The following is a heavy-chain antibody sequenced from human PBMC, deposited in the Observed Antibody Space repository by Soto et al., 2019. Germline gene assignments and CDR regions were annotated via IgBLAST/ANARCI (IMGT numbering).Heavy chain of an antibody. D-gene: IGHD3-10*01. Sequence: ASVKVSCKASGYTFPGNYMHWVRQAPGQGLEWMALINPTSGGTNYIQKLQGRVTLTTDTSTSTAYMELRSLRSDDTAVYYCARVNQSQYRRGDNWFDPWGQGTLVTVSS. CDR3: ARVNQSQYRRGDNWFDP. V-gene: IGHV1-2*02. J-gene: IGHJ5*02. CDR1: GYTFPGNY. CDR2: INPTSGGT.